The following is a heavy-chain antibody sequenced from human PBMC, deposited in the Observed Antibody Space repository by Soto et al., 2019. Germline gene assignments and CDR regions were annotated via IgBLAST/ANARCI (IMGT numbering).Heavy chain of an antibody. CDR2: IYYSGST. D-gene: IGHD3-10*01. CDR3: ARRGRLTGSLGYYYYGMDV. CDR1: GGSISSYY. V-gene: IGHV4-59*05. J-gene: IGHJ6*02. Sequence: SETLSLTCTVSGGSISSYYWSWIRQPPGKGLEWIGSIYYSGSTYYNPSLKSRVTISVDTSKNQFSLKLSSVTAADTAVYYCARRGRLTGSLGYYYYGMDVWGQGTTVTVSS.